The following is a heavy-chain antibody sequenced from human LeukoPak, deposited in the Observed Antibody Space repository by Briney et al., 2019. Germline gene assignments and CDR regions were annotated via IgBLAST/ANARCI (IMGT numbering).Heavy chain of an antibody. Sequence: VGSLRLSCAASGFTFSGYAISWVREAPGKGLGCVSLISGGVGSTYYAESVKGRFTISRDISKNTLYLQMNTLRAEDTAVYYCEKDKYNFWSGSHYYYMAVWGKGTTVTVSS. CDR2: ISGGVGST. CDR1: GFTFSGYA. J-gene: IGHJ6*03. D-gene: IGHD3-3*01. V-gene: IGHV3-23*01. CDR3: EKDKYNFWSGSHYYYMAV.